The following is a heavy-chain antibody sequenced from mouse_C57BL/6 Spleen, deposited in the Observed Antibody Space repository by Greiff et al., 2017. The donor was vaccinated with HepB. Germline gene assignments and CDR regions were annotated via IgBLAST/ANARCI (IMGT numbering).Heavy chain of an antibody. D-gene: IGHD4-1*01. CDR3: ARDWGGAMDY. CDR2: INPYNGGT. V-gene: IGHV1-19*01. CDR1: GYTFTDYY. J-gene: IGHJ4*01. Sequence: VQLKESGPVLVKPGASVKMSCKASGYTFTDYYMNWVKQSHGKSLEWIGVINPYNGGTSYNQKFKGKATLTVDKSSSTAYMELNSLTSEDSAVYYCARDWGGAMDYWGQGTSVTVSS.